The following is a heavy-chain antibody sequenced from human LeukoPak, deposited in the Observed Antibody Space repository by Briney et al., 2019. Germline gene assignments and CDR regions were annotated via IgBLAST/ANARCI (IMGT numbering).Heavy chain of an antibody. J-gene: IGHJ4*02. CDR2: IRYNGGDK. V-gene: IGHV3-30*02. Sequence: GGSLRLSCAASGFTFSNYGMHWVRQAPGKGLEWVAFIRYNGGDKYYTDSVKGRFTISRDNSKNTVSLQMNSLRVEDTAVYYCAKRGSSWDADYWGQGTLVTVSS. D-gene: IGHD6-13*01. CDR1: GFTFSNYG. CDR3: AKRGSSWDADY.